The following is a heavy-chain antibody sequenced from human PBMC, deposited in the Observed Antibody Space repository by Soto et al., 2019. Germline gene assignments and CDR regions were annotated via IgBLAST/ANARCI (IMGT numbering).Heavy chain of an antibody. CDR2: ISGSGGST. CDR3: AIPPRIQLWLRDNWFDP. J-gene: IGHJ5*02. CDR1: GFTFSSYA. D-gene: IGHD5-18*01. V-gene: IGHV3-23*01. Sequence: VGSLRLSCAASGFTFSSYAMSWVRQAPGKGLEWVSAISGSGGSTYYADSVKGRFTISRDNSKNTLYLQMNSLRAEDTAVYYCAIPPRIQLWLRDNWFDPWGQGTLVTVSS.